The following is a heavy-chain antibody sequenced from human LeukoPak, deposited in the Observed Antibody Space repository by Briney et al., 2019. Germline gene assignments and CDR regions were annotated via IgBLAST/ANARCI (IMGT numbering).Heavy chain of an antibody. CDR1: GFTFSGFW. Sequence: GGSLRLSCAASGFTFSGFWMKWLRQAPGKGLEGVANINQDESQKYYVDSVKGRFTISRDNAKNSLYLQMNSLRAEDTAVYYCARGHHTRGVYDYWGQGTLVTVSS. D-gene: IGHD3-10*01. J-gene: IGHJ4*02. V-gene: IGHV3-7*01. CDR3: ARGHHTRGVYDY. CDR2: INQDESQK.